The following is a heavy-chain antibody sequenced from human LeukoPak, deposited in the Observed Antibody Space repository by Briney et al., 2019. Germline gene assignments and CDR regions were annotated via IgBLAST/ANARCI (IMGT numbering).Heavy chain of an antibody. CDR1: VYTPTELS. D-gene: IGHD1-26*01. V-gene: IGHV1-24*01. Sequence: ASLKVSPKLSVYTPTELSMHWVPQAPGRGRGWRGGFDPEDGETIYAQKSQGRVTTTDGTSTDTAYMEMSSLRSEDTDVYYCAPPPARIVGALPSYWGQGTLVTVSS. J-gene: IGHJ4*02. CDR2: FDPEDGET. CDR3: APPPARIVGALPSY.